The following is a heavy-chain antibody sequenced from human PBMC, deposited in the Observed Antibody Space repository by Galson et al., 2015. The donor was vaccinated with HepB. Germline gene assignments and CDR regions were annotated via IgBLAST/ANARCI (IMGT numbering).Heavy chain of an antibody. CDR1: KYTFTKSY. J-gene: IGHJ4*02. D-gene: IGHD3-3*01. Sequence: SVKVSCKASKYTFTKSYIHWVRQAPGQGLEWMGLIAPSGDNTTNPQRFQGRVIMTRDTSTNTVCMELSSLRADDTAVYYCATEGGVFGVITPVDSWGQGTLVTVSS. CDR3: ATEGGVFGVITPVDS. V-gene: IGHV1-46*01. CDR2: IAPSGDNT.